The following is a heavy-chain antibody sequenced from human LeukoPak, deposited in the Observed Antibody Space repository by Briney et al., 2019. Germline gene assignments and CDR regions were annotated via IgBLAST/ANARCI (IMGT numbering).Heavy chain of an antibody. J-gene: IGHJ4*02. Sequence: GESLKISCKGSGSNFPNYWIGWVRQMPGKGLEWMGVIYPGDSDTRYSPSFQGQVTISADKSISTAHLQWSSLKASDTAMYYCARPGSGWSLDYWGQGTLVTVSS. CDR3: ARPGSGWSLDY. CDR1: GSNFPNYW. V-gene: IGHV5-51*01. D-gene: IGHD6-19*01. CDR2: IYPGDSDT.